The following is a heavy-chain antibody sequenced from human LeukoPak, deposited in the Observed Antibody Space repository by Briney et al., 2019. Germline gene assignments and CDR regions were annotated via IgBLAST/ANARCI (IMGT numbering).Heavy chain of an antibody. V-gene: IGHV4-59*01. CDR3: ARDMSYYYDSSGYLGDAFDI. D-gene: IGHD3-22*01. Sequence: SETLSLTCTVSGGSISSYYWSWIRQPPGKGLEWIGYIYYSGSTNYNPSLKSRVTISVDTSKNQFSLELSSVTAADTAVYYCARDMSYYYDSSGYLGDAFDIWGQGTMVTVSS. CDR2: IYYSGST. CDR1: GGSISSYY. J-gene: IGHJ3*02.